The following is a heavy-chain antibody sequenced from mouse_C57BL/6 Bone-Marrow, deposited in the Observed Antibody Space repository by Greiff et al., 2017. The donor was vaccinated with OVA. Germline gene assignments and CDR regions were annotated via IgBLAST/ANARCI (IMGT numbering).Heavy chain of an antibody. Sequence: ESGPGLVKPSQSLSLTCSVTGYSITSGYYWNWIRQFPGNKLEWMGYISYDGSNNYNPSLKNRISITRDTSKNQFFLKLNSVTTEDTATYYCARDIGNRYYARDDWGQGTSVTGSS. CDR1: GYSITSGYY. CDR3: ARDIGNRYYARDD. J-gene: IGHJ4*01. CDR2: ISYDGSN. V-gene: IGHV3-6*01. D-gene: IGHD4-1*01.